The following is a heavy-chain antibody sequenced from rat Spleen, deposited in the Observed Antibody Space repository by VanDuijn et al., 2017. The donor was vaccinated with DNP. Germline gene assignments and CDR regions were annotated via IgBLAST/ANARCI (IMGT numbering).Heavy chain of an antibody. V-gene: IGHV5-7*01. D-gene: IGHD1-4*01. CDR2: ISYDGSST. CDR3: TTGRTGITYNY. Sequence: EVRLVESGGGLVQPGRSLKLSCAASGFTFSNYDMAWVRQAPKRGLEWVATISYDGSSTYYRDSVKGRFTISRDNAEGNLYLQMDSLRSEDTATYYCTTGRTGITYNYWGQGVMVTVSS. CDR1: GFTFSNYD. J-gene: IGHJ2*01.